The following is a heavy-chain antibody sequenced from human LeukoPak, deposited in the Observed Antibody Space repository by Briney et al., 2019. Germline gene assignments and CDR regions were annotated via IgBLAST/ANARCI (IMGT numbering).Heavy chain of an antibody. J-gene: IGHJ4*02. V-gene: IGHV4-39*07. CDR3: ARRRRVGATIDY. D-gene: IGHD1-26*01. CDR1: GASISGSSDY. Sequence: PSETLSLTCNVSGASISGSSDYWGWIRQPPGKGPEWIASIYFSGYTYYNPSLKSRVTMSVDTSKNQFSLKLTSVTAADTAVYYCARRRRVGATIDYWGQGTLVTVSS. CDR2: IYFSGYT.